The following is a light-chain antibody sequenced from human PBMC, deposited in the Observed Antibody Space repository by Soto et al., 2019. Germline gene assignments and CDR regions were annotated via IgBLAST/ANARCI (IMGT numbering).Light chain of an antibody. V-gene: IGKV3-20*01. CDR2: GAF. J-gene: IGKJ2*01. CDR1: RSLTKNY. Sequence: DIVLTQSPGTLSLSPGDTATLSCRASRSLTKNYLNWYQQKPGQPPRLLIYGAFRRATGVPDRFSGSGSGTDFTLTINSLEPEDFAMYYCQQYGSSIMYTFGQGTKLEIK. CDR3: QQYGSSIMYT.